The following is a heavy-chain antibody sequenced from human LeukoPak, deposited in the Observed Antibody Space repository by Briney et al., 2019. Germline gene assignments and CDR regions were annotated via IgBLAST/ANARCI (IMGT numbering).Heavy chain of an antibody. CDR1: GYTFTSYA. CDR3: ARDGALGYCSSTSCYAGIDWFDP. D-gene: IGHD2-2*01. Sequence: ASVKVSCKASGYTFTSYAMNWVRQAPGQGLEWMGWINTNTGNPTYAQGFTGRFVFSLDTSVSTAYLQISSLKAEDTAVYYCARDGALGYCSSTSCYAGIDWFDPWGQGTLVTVSS. V-gene: IGHV7-4-1*02. CDR2: INTNTGNP. J-gene: IGHJ5*02.